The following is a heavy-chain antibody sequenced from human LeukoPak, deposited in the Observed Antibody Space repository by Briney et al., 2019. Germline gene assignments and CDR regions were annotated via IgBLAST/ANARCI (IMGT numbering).Heavy chain of an antibody. CDR3: ARDKIVGATYLDY. V-gene: IGHV3-30*04. J-gene: IGHJ4*02. Sequence: HPGGSLRLSCAASGFTFSSYAMHWVRQAPGKGLEWVAVISYDGSNKYYADSVKGRFTISRDNAKNSLNLQMNSLRAEDTAVYYCARDKIVGATYLDYWGQGTPVTVSS. CDR1: GFTFSSYA. D-gene: IGHD1-26*01. CDR2: ISYDGSNK.